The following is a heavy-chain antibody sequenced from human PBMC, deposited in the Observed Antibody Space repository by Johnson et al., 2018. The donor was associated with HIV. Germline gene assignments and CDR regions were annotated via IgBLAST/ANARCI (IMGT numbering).Heavy chain of an antibody. CDR2: IGAGGDT. CDR3: ARALARLDAFDI. CDR1: GFTLNSYD. J-gene: IGHJ3*02. V-gene: IGHV3-13*01. Sequence: VQLVESGGGLVQPGGSLRLSCAASGFTLNSYDMHWVRQAIGKGLEWVSGIGAGGDTYYAGSVKGRFTISRENAKTSLFLQMNSLSAGDTAVYYCARALARLDAFDIWGQGTMVTVSS.